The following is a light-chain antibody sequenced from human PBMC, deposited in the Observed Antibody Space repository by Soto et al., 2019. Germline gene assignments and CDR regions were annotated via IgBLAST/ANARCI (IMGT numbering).Light chain of an antibody. V-gene: IGKV1-17*01. CDR3: LQLNSYPVT. CDR2: DAS. J-gene: IGKJ1*01. CDR1: QGIKNA. Sequence: IQMTQSPSSLSASVGDRVTITCRASQGIKNALAWYQQKPGKPPKRLIYDASSLQSGVPSRFSGRGSGTEFTLTISSLQPEDFATYYCLQLNSYPVTFGQGTKVEI.